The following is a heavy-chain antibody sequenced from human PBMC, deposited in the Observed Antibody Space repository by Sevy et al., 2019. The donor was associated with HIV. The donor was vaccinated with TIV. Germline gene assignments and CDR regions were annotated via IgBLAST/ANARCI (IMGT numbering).Heavy chain of an antibody. CDR3: ARVRYNYGSYYFDY. V-gene: IGHV3-11*05. CDR2: ISGISTYT. J-gene: IGHJ4*02. Sequence: GGSLRLSCAASGFTFSDYYMSWIRQSPGKGLEWVSLISGISTYTNYADSVKGRFTISRDNAKNSLYLQMNSLRVEDTALYYCARVRYNYGSYYFDYWGLGTLVTVSS. D-gene: IGHD5-18*01. CDR1: GFTFSDYY.